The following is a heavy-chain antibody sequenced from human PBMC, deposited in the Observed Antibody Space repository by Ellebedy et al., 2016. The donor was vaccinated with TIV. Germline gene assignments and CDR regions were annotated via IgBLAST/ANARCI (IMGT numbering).Heavy chain of an antibody. CDR3: GSVVITRPSSYYYYYMDV. CDR1: GGTFSSYA. V-gene: IGHV1-69*13. D-gene: IGHD3-22*01. J-gene: IGHJ6*03. CDR2: IIPIFGTA. Sequence: SVKVSXKASGGTFSSYAISWVRQAPGQGLEWMGGIIPIFGTANYAQKFQGRVTITADESTSTAYMELSSLRSEDTAVYYCGSVVITRPSSYYYYYMDVWGKGTTVTVSS.